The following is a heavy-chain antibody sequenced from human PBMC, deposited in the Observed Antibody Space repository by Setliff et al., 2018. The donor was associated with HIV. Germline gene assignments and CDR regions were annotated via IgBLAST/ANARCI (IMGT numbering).Heavy chain of an antibody. D-gene: IGHD3-3*01. V-gene: IGHV1-2*06. CDR3: ARDTTPIFGVVIATNWFDP. CDR2: INPNMGDT. CDR1: GYKFTGHH. J-gene: IGHJ5*02. Sequence: VSCKASGYKFTGHHIQCMRQAPGQGLEWMGRINPNMGDTQYAQKLQVRIIMTRDTSINTVYMELSSLTSDDATLYYCARDTTPIFGVVIATNWFDPWGQGTLVTVSS.